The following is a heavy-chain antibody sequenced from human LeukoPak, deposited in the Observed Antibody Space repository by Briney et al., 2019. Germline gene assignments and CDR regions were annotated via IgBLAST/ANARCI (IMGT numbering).Heavy chain of an antibody. D-gene: IGHD3-10*01. V-gene: IGHV3-64*01. J-gene: IGHJ5*02. CDR2: ISSNGGST. Sequence: GGSLRLSCAASGFTFSSYAMHWVRQAPGKGLEYVSAISSNGGSTYYANSVKGRFTISRDNSKNTLYLQMGSLRAEDMAVYYCARGDYGSGSYLPPNWFDPWGQGTRVTVSS. CDR1: GFTFSSYA. CDR3: ARGDYGSGSYLPPNWFDP.